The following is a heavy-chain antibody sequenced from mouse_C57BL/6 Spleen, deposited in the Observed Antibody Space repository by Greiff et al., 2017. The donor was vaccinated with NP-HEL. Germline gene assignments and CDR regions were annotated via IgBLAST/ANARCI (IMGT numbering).Heavy chain of an antibody. J-gene: IGHJ3*01. Sequence: VQLQQPGAELVKPGASVKLSCKASGYTFTSYWMQWVKQRPGQGLEWIGEIDPSDSYTNYNQKFKGKATLTVDTSSSTAYMQLSSLTSEDSAVYYCARREEPFAYWGQGTLVTVSA. V-gene: IGHV1-50*01. CDR3: ARREEPFAY. CDR2: IDPSDSYT. CDR1: GYTFTSYW.